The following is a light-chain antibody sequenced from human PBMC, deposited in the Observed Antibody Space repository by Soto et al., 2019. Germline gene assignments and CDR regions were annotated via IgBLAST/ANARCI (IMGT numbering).Light chain of an antibody. CDR2: VAS. CDR3: QQDHNWPWT. Sequence: ERVMTQSPATVSVSPGERVTLSCRASQTVSTNLAWYQQKPGQAPRLLISVASSRATGVPARFSGSGSGTEFTLTISSLQYEYFAVYYCQQDHNWPWTFGQGTTVESK. CDR1: QTVSTN. J-gene: IGKJ1*01. V-gene: IGKV3-15*01.